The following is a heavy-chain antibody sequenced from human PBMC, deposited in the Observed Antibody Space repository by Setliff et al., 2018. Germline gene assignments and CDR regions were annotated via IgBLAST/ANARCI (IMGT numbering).Heavy chain of an antibody. J-gene: IGHJ6*03. D-gene: IGHD3-22*01. CDR1: GGTFSSYG. V-gene: IGHV1-69*05. Sequence: SVKVSCKASGGTFSSYGISWVRQAPGQGLERMGGTIPMFGTTNYARKFQGRVTIITDESTSTAYMQLSSLGSEDTAVYYCVREGVDSRSSTDYRYYMDVWGKGTTVTVSS. CDR3: VREGVDSRSSTDYRYYMDV. CDR2: TIPMFGTT.